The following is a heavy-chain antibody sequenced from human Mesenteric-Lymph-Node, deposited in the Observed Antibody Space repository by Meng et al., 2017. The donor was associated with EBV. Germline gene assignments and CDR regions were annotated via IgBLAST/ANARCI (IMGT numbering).Heavy chain of an antibody. J-gene: IGHJ4*02. V-gene: IGHV1-2*06. Sequence: QVLLVQSGAEVKKPGASVKVSCKASGYTFTDYDVDWVRQAPGQGLEWMGRINPKSGDTNYAQKFQGRITLTRDTSISTAYMELSGLRYDDTAFYYCANDGFPFDYWGQGTLVTVFS. CDR2: INPKSGDT. CDR3: ANDGFPFDY. D-gene: IGHD5-24*01. CDR1: GYTFTDYD.